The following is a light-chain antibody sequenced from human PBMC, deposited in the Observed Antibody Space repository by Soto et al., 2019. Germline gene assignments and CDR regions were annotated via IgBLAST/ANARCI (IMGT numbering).Light chain of an antibody. CDR1: QSVTNSY. CDR2: GAS. J-gene: IGKJ5*01. Sequence: ELVITQSPVNLSFAPVEISTLSGIASQSVTNSYLAWYQQKPGQAPRLLIFGASTRAAGIPARFSGSGSGTEFTLTISSLQSEDFAVYYCQQYSNWPQITGGKGTRREIK. CDR3: QQYSNWPQIT. V-gene: IGKV3-15*01.